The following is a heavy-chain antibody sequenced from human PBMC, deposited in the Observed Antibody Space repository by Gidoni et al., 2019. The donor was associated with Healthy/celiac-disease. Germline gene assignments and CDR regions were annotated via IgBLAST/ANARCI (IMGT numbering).Heavy chain of an antibody. V-gene: IGHV1-2*02. Sequence: QVQLVQSGAEVKKPGASVKVSCKASGYTFTGYYMHWVRQAPGQGLEWMGWINPNSGGTNYAQKFQGRVTMTRDTSISTAYMELSRLRSDDTAVYYCARYYDSSGYYEGHFDYWGQGTLVTVSS. J-gene: IGHJ4*02. CDR3: ARYYDSSGYYEGHFDY. CDR2: INPNSGGT. D-gene: IGHD3-22*01. CDR1: GYTFTGYY.